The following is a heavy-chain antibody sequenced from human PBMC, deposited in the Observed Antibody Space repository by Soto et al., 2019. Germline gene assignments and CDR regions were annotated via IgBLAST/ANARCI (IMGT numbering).Heavy chain of an antibody. CDR2: IYYSGST. CDR3: ARSSTSANYFDY. V-gene: IGHV4-31*03. D-gene: IGHD2-2*01. Sequence: QVQLQESGPGLVKPSQTLSLTCTVSGGSISSGGYYWSWIRQHPGKGLEWIGYIYYSGSTYYHPSLKRRVTISVDTSKNQFSLKLSSVTAADTAVYYCARSSTSANYFDYWGQGTLGTVSS. CDR1: GGSISSGGYY. J-gene: IGHJ4*02.